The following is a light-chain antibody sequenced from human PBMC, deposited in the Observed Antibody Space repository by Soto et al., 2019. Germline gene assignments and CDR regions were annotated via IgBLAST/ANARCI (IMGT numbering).Light chain of an antibody. Sequence: EIVMTQSPVTLSVSPGERATLSCRASQSVSGNLAWYQRKPGQSPRLLIYAASTRATGIPDRFSASGSGTDFTLTISRLEPEDFAVYYCKQRSSWPRTFGQGTKVDI. V-gene: IGKV3D-20*02. CDR2: AAS. CDR1: QSVSGN. CDR3: KQRSSWPRT. J-gene: IGKJ1*01.